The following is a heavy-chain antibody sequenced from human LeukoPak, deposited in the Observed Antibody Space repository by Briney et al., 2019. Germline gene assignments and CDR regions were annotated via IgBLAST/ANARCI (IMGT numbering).Heavy chain of an antibody. J-gene: IGHJ6*03. V-gene: IGHV3-30*01. Sequence: GGSLRLSCAASGFTFSSYAMHWVRQAPGKGLEWVAVISYDGSNKYYADSVKGRFTISRDNSKNTLYLQMNSLRAEDTAVYYCARDSLANYYRDVWGKGTTVTVSS. CDR1: GFTFSSYA. CDR3: ARDSLANYYRDV. CDR2: ISYDGSNK.